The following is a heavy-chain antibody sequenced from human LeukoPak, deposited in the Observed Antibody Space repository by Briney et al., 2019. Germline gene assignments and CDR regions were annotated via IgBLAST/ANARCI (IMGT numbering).Heavy chain of an antibody. CDR2: INSDGSSA. Sequence: GGSLRLSCAASGFTFSSYWMHWVRQAPGKGLVWVSRINSDGSSATYADSVEGRFPISRDNAKNTVNLQLNSLRAEDTAVYYCARVSFAADWYFDLWGRGTLVTVSS. D-gene: IGHD2/OR15-2a*01. J-gene: IGHJ2*01. CDR1: GFTFSSYW. CDR3: ARVSFAADWYFDL. V-gene: IGHV3-74*01.